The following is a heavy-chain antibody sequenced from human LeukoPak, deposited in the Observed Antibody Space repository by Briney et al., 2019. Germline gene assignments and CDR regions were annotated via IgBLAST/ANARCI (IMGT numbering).Heavy chain of an antibody. CDR1: GGSISSYY. CDR2: IYYSGST. J-gene: IGHJ4*02. Sequence: SETLSLTCTVSGGSISSYYWSWIRQPPGKGLERIGYIYYSGSTNYNPSLKSRVTISVDTSKNQFSLKLSSVTAADTAMYYCARDRSGYGDYENYWGQGTLVTVSS. V-gene: IGHV4-59*01. D-gene: IGHD4-17*01. CDR3: ARDRSGYGDYENY.